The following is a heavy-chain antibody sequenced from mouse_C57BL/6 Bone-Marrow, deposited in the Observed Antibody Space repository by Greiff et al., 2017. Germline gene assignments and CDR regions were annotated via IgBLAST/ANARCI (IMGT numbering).Heavy chain of an antibody. CDR1: GYSITSGYY. V-gene: IGHV3-6*01. D-gene: IGHD2-1*01. CDR3: ASPLLTSYYFDY. J-gene: IGHJ2*01. CDR2: ISYDGSN. Sequence: EVKLVESGPGLVKPSQSLSLTCSVTGYSITSGYYWNWIRQFPGNKLEWMGYISYDGSNNYNPSLKNRISITRDTSKNQFFLKLNSVTTEDTATYYCASPLLTSYYFDYWGQGTTLTVSS.